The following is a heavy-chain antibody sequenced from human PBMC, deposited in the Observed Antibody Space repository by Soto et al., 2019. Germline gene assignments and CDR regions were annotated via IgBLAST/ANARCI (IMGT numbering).Heavy chain of an antibody. CDR2: IVPIVDTS. Sequence: QVQLVQSGAEVRQPASSVKVSCKTSGGTFSSYAISWVRQAPGQGLEWMGGIVPIVDTSTYAQKFQGRVTITADECPIRVYMELSRLRSDDTALYYCVIVVAIPGSPDNWGQGTLVTFSS. V-gene: IGHV1-69*12. D-gene: IGHD2-15*01. J-gene: IGHJ4*02. CDR3: VIVVAIPGSPDN. CDR1: GGTFSSYA.